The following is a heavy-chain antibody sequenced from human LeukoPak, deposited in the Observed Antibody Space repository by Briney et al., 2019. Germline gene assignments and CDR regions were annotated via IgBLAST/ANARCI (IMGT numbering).Heavy chain of an antibody. CDR2: IYTSGST. Sequence: SETLSLTCTVSGGSISSGDYYWSWIRQPAGKGLEWIGRIYTSGSTNYNPSLKSRVTISVDTSKNQFSLKLSSVTAADTAVYYCARAANLYAMDYWGQGTLVTVSS. V-gene: IGHV4-61*02. CDR3: ARAANLYAMDY. J-gene: IGHJ4*02. CDR1: GGSISSGDYY. D-gene: IGHD2-8*01.